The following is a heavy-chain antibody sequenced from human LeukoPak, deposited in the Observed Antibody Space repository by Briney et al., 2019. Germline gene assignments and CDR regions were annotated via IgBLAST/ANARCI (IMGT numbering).Heavy chain of an antibody. D-gene: IGHD3-22*01. V-gene: IGHV4-59*08. CDR1: GDSLSRSS. CDR2: MFYGGTT. J-gene: IGHJ3*02. Sequence: SETLSLTCTVYGDSLSRSSWSWIRQSPGWGLEWIGYMFYGGTTNHNPSLKGRVTMSMVTSKDQFSLSLSSVTAADTAVYYCARITMIPNDAFDIWGQGTMVTVSS. CDR3: ARITMIPNDAFDI.